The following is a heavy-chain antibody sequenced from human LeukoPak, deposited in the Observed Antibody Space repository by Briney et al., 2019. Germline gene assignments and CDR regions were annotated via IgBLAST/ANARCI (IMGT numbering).Heavy chain of an antibody. CDR3: ARWSSNSCYDY. J-gene: IGHJ4*02. CDR1: GFTFSNYA. CDR2: ISTNGIGT. V-gene: IGHV3-64*01. D-gene: IGHD2-2*01. Sequence: GGSLRLSCAASGFTFSNYAMHWVRQAPGKGLQYVSAISTNGIGTYYANSVKGRFIISRDNSKNTLYLQMGSLSAEDMAVYYCARWSSNSCYDYWGQGTLVTVSS.